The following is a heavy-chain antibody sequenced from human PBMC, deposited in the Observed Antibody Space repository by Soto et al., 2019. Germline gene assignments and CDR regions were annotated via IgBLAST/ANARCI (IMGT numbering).Heavy chain of an antibody. Sequence: PSETLSLTCTVSGGSISSSSYYWGWIRQPPGKWLEWIGSIYYSGSTYYNPSLKSRVTISVDTSKNQFSLKLSSVTAADTAVYYCARLGSPFDYWGQGTLVTVYS. CDR2: IYYSGST. J-gene: IGHJ4*02. V-gene: IGHV4-39*01. CDR3: ARLGSPFDY. CDR1: GGSISSSSYY. D-gene: IGHD6-13*01.